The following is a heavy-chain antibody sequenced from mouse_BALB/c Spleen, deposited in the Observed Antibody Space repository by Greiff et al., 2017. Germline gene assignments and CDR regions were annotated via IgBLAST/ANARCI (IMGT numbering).Heavy chain of an antibody. CDR2: IYPGSGST. CDR1: GYTFTSYW. CDR3: TRTGNYAMDY. D-gene: IGHD1-1*02. J-gene: IGHJ4*01. Sequence: LQQPGSELVRPGASVKLSCKASGYTFTSYWMHWVKQRPGQGLEWIGNIYPGSGSTNYDEKFKSKGTLTVDTSSSTAYMHLSSLTSEDSAVYYCTRTGNYAMDYWGQGTSVTVSS. V-gene: IGHV1S22*01.